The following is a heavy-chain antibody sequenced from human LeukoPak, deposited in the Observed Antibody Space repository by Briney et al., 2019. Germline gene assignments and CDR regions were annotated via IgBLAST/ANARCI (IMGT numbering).Heavy chain of an antibody. D-gene: IGHD5-24*01. CDR1: GGSFSGYY. Sequence: SETLSLTCAVYGGSFSGYYWSWIRQPPGKGLEWIGYIYYSGSTNYNPSLKSRVTISVDTSKNQFSLKLSSVTAADAAVYYCASTPRIKDGRWYFEYWGQGTLVTVSS. J-gene: IGHJ4*02. CDR3: ASTPRIKDGRWYFEY. V-gene: IGHV4-59*01. CDR2: IYYSGST.